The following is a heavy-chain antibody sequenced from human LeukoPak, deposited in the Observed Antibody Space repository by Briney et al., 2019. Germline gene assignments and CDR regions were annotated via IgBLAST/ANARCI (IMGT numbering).Heavy chain of an antibody. D-gene: IGHD4-17*01. CDR1: GFTVSSND. Sequence: QPGGSLRLSCAASGFTVSSNDMSWVRQAPGKGLECISVIYSGGSTDYADSGKGRLTISRDNSKNTLDLQMNSLRAEDTAVYYCARVVDHDYGDYYLDYWGQGTLVTVSS. CDR3: ARVVDHDYGDYYLDY. J-gene: IGHJ4*02. CDR2: IYSGGST. V-gene: IGHV3-53*01.